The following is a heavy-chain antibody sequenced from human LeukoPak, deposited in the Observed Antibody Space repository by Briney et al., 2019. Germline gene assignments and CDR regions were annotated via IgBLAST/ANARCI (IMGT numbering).Heavy chain of an antibody. CDR1: GFTFSTSW. J-gene: IGHJ4*02. CDR2: IKKDGSET. CDR3: ARDRYSGTTYYFDY. V-gene: IGHV3-7*03. D-gene: IGHD5-12*01. Sequence: GGSLRLSCAASGFTFSTSWMSWVRQVPGKGLEWVANIKKDGSETYYVDSVKGRFTISRDNAKISLYLQMNSLRAEDTAMYYCARDRYSGTTYYFDYWGLGTLVTVSS.